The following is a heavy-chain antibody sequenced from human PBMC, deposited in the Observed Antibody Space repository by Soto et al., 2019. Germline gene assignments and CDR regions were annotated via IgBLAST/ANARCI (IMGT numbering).Heavy chain of an antibody. D-gene: IGHD2-21*01. V-gene: IGHV2-70*01. CDR1: GFSLSTRDMS. CDR2: IDWEDDK. Sequence: SGPTLVNPTQTLTLTCTFSGFSLSTRDMSVSWIHQSPGKALEWLALIDWEDDKFYSTSLKTRLTISKDTSKNQVVLTMTNMDPVDTATYFCARTSVAQGLFYFDFWGQGTLVTVSS. CDR3: ARTSVAQGLFYFDF. J-gene: IGHJ4*02.